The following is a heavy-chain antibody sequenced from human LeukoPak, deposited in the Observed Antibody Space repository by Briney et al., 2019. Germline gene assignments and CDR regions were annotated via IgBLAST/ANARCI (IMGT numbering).Heavy chain of an antibody. CDR1: GFTFSNYS. CDR2: ISSSSSYI. V-gene: IGHV3-21*01. CDR3: ARDGGYGDYRD. J-gene: IGHJ1*01. Sequence: GSLRLSRAASGFTFSNYSLNWVRPAPGKGLEWVSSISSSSSYIYYADSVKGRFTISRDNAKNSLYLQMNSLRAEDTAVYYCARDGGYGDYRDWGQGTLVTVSS. D-gene: IGHD4-17*01.